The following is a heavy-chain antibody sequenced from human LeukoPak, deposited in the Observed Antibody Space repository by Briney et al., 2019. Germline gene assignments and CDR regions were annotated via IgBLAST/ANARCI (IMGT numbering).Heavy chain of an antibody. Sequence: GGSLRLSCAASGFTFSSYGMHWVRQAPGKGLEWVAVIRYDGSNKYYADSVKGRFTISRDNSKNTLYLQMNSLRAEDTAVYYCARGRYDILTGYYYDYWGQGTLVTVSS. V-gene: IGHV3-33*01. CDR1: GFTFSSYG. J-gene: IGHJ4*02. CDR2: IRYDGSNK. CDR3: ARGRYDILTGYYYDY. D-gene: IGHD3-9*01.